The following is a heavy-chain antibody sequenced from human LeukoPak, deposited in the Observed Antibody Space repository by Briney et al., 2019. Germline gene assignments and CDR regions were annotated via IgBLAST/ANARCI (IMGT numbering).Heavy chain of an antibody. J-gene: IGHJ4*02. CDR1: GGSISSYD. Sequence: SETLSLTCTVSGGSISSYDWNWIRQPAGKGLEWIGRIYTSGSTNYNPSLKSRVTISLDKSKNQFSLKLSSVTAADTAVHYCASERLAAAGMPFDSWGQGTLVTVSS. CDR3: ASERLAAAGMPFDS. D-gene: IGHD6-13*01. CDR2: IYTSGST. V-gene: IGHV4-4*07.